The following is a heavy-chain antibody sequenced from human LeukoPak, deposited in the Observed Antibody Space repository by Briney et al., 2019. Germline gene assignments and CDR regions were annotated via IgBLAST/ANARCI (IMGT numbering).Heavy chain of an antibody. CDR3: AGTEGIVGASFDY. CDR1: GGSISSHY. J-gene: IGHJ4*02. CDR2: IYYSGST. V-gene: IGHV4-59*11. Sequence: PSETLSLTCTVSGGSISSHYWSWIRQPPGKGLEWIGYIYYSGSTNYNPSLKSRVTISVDTSKNQFSLKLSSVTAADTAVYYCAGTEGIVGASFDYWGQGTLVTVSS. D-gene: IGHD1-26*01.